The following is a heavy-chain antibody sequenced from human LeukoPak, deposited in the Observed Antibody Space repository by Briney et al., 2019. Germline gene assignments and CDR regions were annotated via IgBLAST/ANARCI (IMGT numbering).Heavy chain of an antibody. CDR3: LRRGYTYDAYYYYYMDV. CDR1: GGSITRSDYY. V-gene: IGHV4-30-4*08. J-gene: IGHJ6*03. D-gene: IGHD5-18*01. CDR2: INYSGNT. Sequence: PSQTLSLTCTVSGGSITRSDYYWGWIRQSPGKGLEWIGYINYSGNTYYSPSLNNRVTMSLDTSKDQFSLKLTSVIAADTAVYYCLRRGYTYDAYYYYYMDVWGKGTTVTVSS.